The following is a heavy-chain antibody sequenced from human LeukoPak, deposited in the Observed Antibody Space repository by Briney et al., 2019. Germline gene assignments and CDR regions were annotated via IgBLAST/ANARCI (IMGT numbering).Heavy chain of an antibody. D-gene: IGHD6-13*01. J-gene: IGHJ4*02. CDR3: ARDPPYYSSSYDY. CDR2: IKPDGSQK. V-gene: IGHV3-7*01. CDR1: GFTFRNYW. Sequence: GGSLRLSCTASGFTFRNYWMNWVRQTPGKRLEWVANIKPDGSQKDYVDPVKGRFTISRDNTNNSLFLQMNSLRAEDTAVYYCARDPPYYSSSYDYWGQGTLVTVSS.